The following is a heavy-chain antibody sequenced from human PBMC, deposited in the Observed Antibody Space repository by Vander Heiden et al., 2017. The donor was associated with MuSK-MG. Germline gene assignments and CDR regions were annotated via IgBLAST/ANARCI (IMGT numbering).Heavy chain of an antibody. CDR1: GYSISSGYY. D-gene: IGHD3-3*01. CDR3: GRRGVAATIFFDY. J-gene: IGHJ4*02. CDR2: IYHSGST. Sequence: QVQLQESGPGLVKPSETLSLTCAVSGYSISSGYYWGWIRQPPGKGLEWIGSIYHSGSTYYNPALKSRVTISVDTSKNQLSLKLRPVTAADTAVYCCGRRGVAATIFFDYWGQGTLVTVSS. V-gene: IGHV4-38-2*01.